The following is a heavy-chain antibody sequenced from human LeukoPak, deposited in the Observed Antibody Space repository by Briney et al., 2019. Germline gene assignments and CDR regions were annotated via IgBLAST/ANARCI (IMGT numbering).Heavy chain of an antibody. CDR1: GYTFTSYG. CDR2: ISAYNGST. J-gene: IGHJ6*02. CDR3: ARVGVGPHYYYGMDV. V-gene: IGHV1-18*01. Sequence: ASVKVSCKASGYTFTSYGISWVRQAPGQGLEWMGWISAYNGSTNYAQKLQGRVTMTTDTSTSTAYMELRSLRSDDTAVYYCARVGVGPHYYYGMDVWGQGTTVTVSS.